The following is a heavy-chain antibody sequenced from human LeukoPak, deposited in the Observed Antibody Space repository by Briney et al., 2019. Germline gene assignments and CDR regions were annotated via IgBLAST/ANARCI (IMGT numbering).Heavy chain of an antibody. CDR2: ISYDGSNK. CDR3: ARGDPSWGVVVISEAHY. Sequence: GGSLRLSCAASGFTFRSYGMHWVRQAPGKGLEWVAVISYDGSNKYYVDSVKGRFTISRDNAKNTLHLQMNSLRVEDTAVYYCARGDPSWGVVVISEAHYWGQGTLVTVSS. D-gene: IGHD3-22*01. V-gene: IGHV3-33*05. CDR1: GFTFRSYG. J-gene: IGHJ4*02.